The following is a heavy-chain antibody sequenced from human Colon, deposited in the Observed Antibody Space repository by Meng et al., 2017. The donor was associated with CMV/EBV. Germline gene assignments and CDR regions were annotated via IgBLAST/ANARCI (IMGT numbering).Heavy chain of an antibody. D-gene: IGHD3-22*01. J-gene: IGHJ4*02. Sequence: QVQVVQYGAEVKTPGASVKVSCKASGYTFTDNYMHWVRQAPGQGLEWMGWINPNSGGTNYAQKFQGRVTMTRDTSISTAYMELSRLRSDDTAVYYCARGKNYYDSSGYRKGLDYWGQGTLVTASS. CDR1: GYTFTDNY. CDR3: ARGKNYYDSSGYRKGLDY. V-gene: IGHV1-2*02. CDR2: INPNSGGT.